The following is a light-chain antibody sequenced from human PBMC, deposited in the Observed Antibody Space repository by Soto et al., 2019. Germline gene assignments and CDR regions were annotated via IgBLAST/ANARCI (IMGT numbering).Light chain of an antibody. CDR2: GAS. CDR3: PQYGSSSLVT. V-gene: IGKV3-20*01. J-gene: IGKJ3*01. CDR1: QSVSSSY. Sequence: EIVLTQSPGTLSLSPGERATLSCRASQSVSSSYLAWYQQKPGQAPRLLIYGASSRATGIPDRFSGSGSGTDFTLTISRLEPEDFAVYYCPQYGSSSLVTFGPGTKVDIK.